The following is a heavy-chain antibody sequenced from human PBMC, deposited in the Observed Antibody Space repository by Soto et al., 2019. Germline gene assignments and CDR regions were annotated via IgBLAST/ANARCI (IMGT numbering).Heavy chain of an antibody. CDR3: ARDSRQDHPVYYGMQV. Sequence: GGSLRLSCAASGFTFSEYYRIWIRQAPGKGLEWVSYISRSGDYPHYTDSVKGRFTVSRENDENSLYLQMNSLTAEDTAVYYCARDSRQDHPVYYGMQVWGQGNTVTVSS. CDR2: ISRSGDYP. V-gene: IGHV3-11*06. J-gene: IGHJ6*02. CDR1: GFTFSEYY.